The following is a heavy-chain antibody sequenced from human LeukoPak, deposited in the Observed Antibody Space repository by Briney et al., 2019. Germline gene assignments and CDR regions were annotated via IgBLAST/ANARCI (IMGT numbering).Heavy chain of an antibody. Sequence: SETLSLTCAVYGGSFSGYYWSWIRQPPGKGMEWIGEMNHSGSTNYNPSLKSRVTISVDTSKNQFSLKLSSVTAADTAVYYCATRYSSSAGPHRGTSGMDVWGQGTTVTVSS. J-gene: IGHJ6*02. CDR3: ATRYSSSAGPHRGTSGMDV. CDR1: GGSFSGYY. CDR2: MNHSGST. V-gene: IGHV4-34*01. D-gene: IGHD6-13*01.